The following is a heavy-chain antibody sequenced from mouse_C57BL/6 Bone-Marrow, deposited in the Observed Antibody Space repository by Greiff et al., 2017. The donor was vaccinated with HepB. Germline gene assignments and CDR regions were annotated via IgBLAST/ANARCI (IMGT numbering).Heavy chain of an antibody. CDR3: ARQGTGYFDV. Sequence: EVQLVESGRGLVQPGGSLKLSCAASGFTFSDYYMYWVRQTPEKRLEWVAYISNGGGSTYYPDTVKGRFTISRDNAKNTLYLQMSRLKSEDTAMYYCARQGTGYFDVWGTGTTVTVSS. V-gene: IGHV5-12*01. J-gene: IGHJ1*03. CDR2: ISNGGGST. CDR1: GFTFSDYY.